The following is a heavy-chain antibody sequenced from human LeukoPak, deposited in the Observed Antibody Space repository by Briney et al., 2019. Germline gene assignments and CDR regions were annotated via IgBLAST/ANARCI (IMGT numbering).Heavy chain of an antibody. D-gene: IGHD5-12*01. CDR3: ARRGVATTFDY. CDR2: ISAYNSNT. J-gene: IGHJ4*02. CDR1: GYTFTSYG. Sequence: ASVKVSCTASGYTFTSYGISWVRQAPGQGLEWMGWISAYNSNTNYAQKLQGRVPMTTATSTSTAYMELRSLRSDDTAVYYCARRGVATTFDYWGQGTLVTVSS. V-gene: IGHV1-18*04.